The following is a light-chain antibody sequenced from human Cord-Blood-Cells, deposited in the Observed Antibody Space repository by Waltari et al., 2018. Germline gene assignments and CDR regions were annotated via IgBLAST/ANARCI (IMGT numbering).Light chain of an antibody. CDR3: CSYAGSYV. CDR2: DVS. V-gene: IGLV2-11*01. CDR1: SSAVGGYNY. J-gene: IGLJ1*01. Sequence: ALTQPRSVSGTPGQQVTISCHGTSSAVGGYNYVYWYQQHPGKAPQLMIYDVSKRPSGVPERFSGAKSGYTASLTISWLQAEDEAEYYCCSYAGSYVFGTGTKVTVL.